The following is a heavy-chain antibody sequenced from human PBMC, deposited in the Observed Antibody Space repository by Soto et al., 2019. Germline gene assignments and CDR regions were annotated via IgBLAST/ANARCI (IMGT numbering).Heavy chain of an antibody. CDR2: ISSSSSYT. V-gene: IGHV3-11*06. CDR3: ARRRLRFLVGMDV. Sequence: GSLRLSCAASGFTFSDYYMSWIRQAPGKGLEWVSYISSSSSYTNYADSVKGRFTISRDNAKNSLYLQMNSLRAEDTAVYYCARRRLRFLVGMDVWGQGTTVTVSS. CDR1: GFTFSDYY. D-gene: IGHD3-3*01. J-gene: IGHJ6*02.